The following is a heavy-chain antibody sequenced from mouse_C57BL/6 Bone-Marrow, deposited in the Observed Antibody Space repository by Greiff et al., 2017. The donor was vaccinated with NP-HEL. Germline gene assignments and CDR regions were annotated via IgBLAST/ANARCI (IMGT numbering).Heavy chain of an antibody. J-gene: IGHJ4*01. V-gene: IGHV1-64*01. CDR2: IHPNSGST. CDR3: ARKKSSGKRYYYAMDY. CDR1: GYTFTSYW. D-gene: IGHD4-1*01. Sequence: QVQLQQPGAELVKPGASVKLSCKASGYTFTSYWMHWVKQRPGQGLEWIGMIHPNSGSTNYNEKFKSKATLTVDKSSSTAYMQLSSLTSEDSAVYYCARKKSSGKRYYYAMDYWGQGTSVTVSS.